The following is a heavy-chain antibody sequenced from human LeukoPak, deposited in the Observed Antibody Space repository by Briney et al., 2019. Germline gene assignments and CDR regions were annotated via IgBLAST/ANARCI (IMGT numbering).Heavy chain of an antibody. CDR3: ARDRHIAAAGYYFDY. CDR2: LADDGKDK. Sequence: QPGGSLRLSCAAFGFTFSTYPMHWVRKAPGKGLEGVAVLADDGKDKHYVESVKGRFTISRDNSKNTLYLQMNSLRVEDTAVYYCARDRHIAAAGYYFDYWGQGTLVSVSS. J-gene: IGHJ4*02. V-gene: IGHV3-30*04. D-gene: IGHD6-25*01. CDR1: GFTFSTYP.